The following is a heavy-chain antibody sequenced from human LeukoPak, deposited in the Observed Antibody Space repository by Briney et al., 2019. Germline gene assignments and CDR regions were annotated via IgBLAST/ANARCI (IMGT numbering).Heavy chain of an antibody. CDR1: GFTFSSYA. Sequence: PGGSLRLSCAASGFTFSSYAMRWVRQAPGKGLEWVAVISYDGSNKYYADSVKGRFTISRDNSKNTLYLQMNSLRAEDTAVYYCARGCYDILTGYYTLDYWGQGTLVTVSS. CDR3: ARGCYDILTGYYTLDY. V-gene: IGHV3-30-3*01. CDR2: ISYDGSNK. J-gene: IGHJ4*02. D-gene: IGHD3-9*01.